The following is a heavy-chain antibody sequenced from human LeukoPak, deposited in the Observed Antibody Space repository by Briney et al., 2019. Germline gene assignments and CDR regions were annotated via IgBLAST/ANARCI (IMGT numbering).Heavy chain of an antibody. CDR2: VSGSGGST. V-gene: IGHV3-23*01. J-gene: IGHJ4*02. CDR3: ANKLRDYFDS. CDR1: GLTFSSYA. Sequence: GGSLRLSCAASGLTFSSYAMSWVRQAPGKGLEWVSAVSGSGGSTYYADSVKGRFTISRDNSNNALYLHMSSLRAVDTAVYYCANKLRDYFDSWGQGTLVTVSS. D-gene: IGHD1-26*01.